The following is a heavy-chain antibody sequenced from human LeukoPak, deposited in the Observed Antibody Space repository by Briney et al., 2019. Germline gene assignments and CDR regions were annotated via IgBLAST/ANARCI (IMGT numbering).Heavy chain of an antibody. CDR3: ARDLNRRFGELLPLY. J-gene: IGHJ4*02. V-gene: IGHV1-18*01. CDR1: GYTFTSYG. D-gene: IGHD3-10*01. CDR2: ISAYNGNK. Sequence: ASVKVSCKASGYTFTSYGISWVRQAPGQGLEWMGWISAYNGNKNYAQKLQGRVTMTTDTSTSTAYRELRSLRSDDTAVYYCARDLNRRFGELLPLYWGQGTLVTVSS.